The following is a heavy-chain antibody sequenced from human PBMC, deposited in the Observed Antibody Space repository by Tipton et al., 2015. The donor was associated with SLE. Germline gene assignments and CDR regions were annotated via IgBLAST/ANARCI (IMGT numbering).Heavy chain of an antibody. CDR2: IQFSGST. CDR1: GGSIRSGGYF. J-gene: IGHJ4*02. Sequence: TLSLTCTVSGGSIRSGGYFWSWIRQHPGKGLEWIGDIQFSGSTNYNPSLKSRVTISVDTSKNQFSLKLSSVTAADTAVYYCARGGGSYGHGEDFDYWGQGTLVTVSS. CDR3: ARGGGSYGHGEDFDY. D-gene: IGHD5-18*01. V-gene: IGHV4-61*08.